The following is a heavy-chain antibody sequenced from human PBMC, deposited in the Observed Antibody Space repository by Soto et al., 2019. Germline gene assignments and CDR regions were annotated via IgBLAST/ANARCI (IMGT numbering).Heavy chain of an antibody. J-gene: IGHJ6*02. D-gene: IGHD3-10*01. CDR3: LRDAVPLFYYHGVDV. V-gene: IGHV3-30*03. CDR1: GFSFRDYG. CDR2: ISNHGSEY. Sequence: GGSLRLSCAASGFSFRDYGVHWVRQAPGEGLEWVAAISNHGSEYYYADSVKGRFTISTDSSMNTVFLQIDSLRGDDTAVYYCLRDAVPLFYYHGVDVWGQGTTVTVSS.